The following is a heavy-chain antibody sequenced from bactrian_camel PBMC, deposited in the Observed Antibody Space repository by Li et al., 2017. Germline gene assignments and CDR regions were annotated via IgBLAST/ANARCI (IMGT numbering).Heavy chain of an antibody. D-gene: IGHD7*01. V-gene: IGHV3S1*01. CDR1: GFRFSQFA. CDR2: ITQGGDRT. Sequence: VQLVESGGGLVQPGGSLRLSCAASGFRFSQFAMLWVLEAPGKGLEWVAAITQGGDRTYYSDFAKGRFTISRDNAENTLYLQLDGLRTEDTAIYYCSKDVPYRSRITTRPRSQGTQVTVS. J-gene: IGHJ4*01.